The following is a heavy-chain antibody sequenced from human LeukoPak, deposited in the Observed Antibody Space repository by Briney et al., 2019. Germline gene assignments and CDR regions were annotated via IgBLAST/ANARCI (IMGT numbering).Heavy chain of an antibody. CDR2: IKQDGSEK. J-gene: IGHJ6*03. CDR3: ARTVAAAYYYYMDV. V-gene: IGHV3-7*01. D-gene: IGHD2-15*01. CDR1: GFTFSSYG. Sequence: GGSLRLSCAASGFTFSSYGMHWVRQAPGKGLEWVANIKQDGSEKYYVGSVKGRFTISRDNAKNSLYLQMNSLRAEDTAVYYCARTVAAAYYYYMDVWGKGTTVTVSS.